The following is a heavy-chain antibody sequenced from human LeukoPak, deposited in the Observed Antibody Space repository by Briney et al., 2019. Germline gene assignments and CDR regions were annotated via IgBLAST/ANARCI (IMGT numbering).Heavy chain of an antibody. CDR3: ARTEIDDYGDPCFDY. J-gene: IGHJ4*02. D-gene: IGHD4-17*01. CDR1: GFTSSDYY. CDR2: ISSSSRYT. V-gene: IGHV3-11*06. Sequence: GGSLRLSCAASGFTSSDYYMSWIRQAPGKGLEWVSYISSSSRYTNYADSVKGRFTISRDNAKNSLYLQMNSLRAEDTAVYYCARTEIDDYGDPCFDYWGQGTLVTVSS.